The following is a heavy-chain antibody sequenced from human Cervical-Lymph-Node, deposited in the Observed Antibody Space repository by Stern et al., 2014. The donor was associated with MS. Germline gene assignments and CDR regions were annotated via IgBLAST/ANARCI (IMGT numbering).Heavy chain of an antibody. CDR1: GGSFSDYS. CDR3: ACRRRGPIGY. Sequence: QVQLQQWGAGLLKPSETLSLTCAVYGGSFSDYSWSWIRQPPGKGLEWIGEINHSGSTNYNPSLKSRVTISIEPSKNQFSLKLSSVTAADTAVYYCACRRRGPIGYWGQGTLVTVSS. V-gene: IGHV4-34*01. D-gene: IGHD3-10*01. CDR2: INHSGST. J-gene: IGHJ4*02.